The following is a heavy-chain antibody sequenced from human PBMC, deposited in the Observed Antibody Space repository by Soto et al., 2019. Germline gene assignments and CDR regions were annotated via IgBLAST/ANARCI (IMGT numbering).Heavy chain of an antibody. D-gene: IGHD4-17*01. CDR1: GFTFSSYA. J-gene: IGHJ6*03. Sequence: PGGSLRLSCAASGFTFSSYAMSWVRQAPGKGLEWVSAISGSGGSTYYADSVKGRFTISRDNSKNTLYLQMNSLRAEDTAVYYCAKGGTTVTTAIREDYTDVWGKGTTVTVSS. CDR3: AKGGTTVTTAIREDYTDV. CDR2: ISGSGGST. V-gene: IGHV3-23*01.